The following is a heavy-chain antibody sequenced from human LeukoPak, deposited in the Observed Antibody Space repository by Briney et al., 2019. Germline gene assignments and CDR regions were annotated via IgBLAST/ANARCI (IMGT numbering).Heavy chain of an antibody. J-gene: IGHJ4*02. CDR1: GYNFTIYG. CDR3: AREGDYYDSSARFDY. CDR2: ISAYNGNT. D-gene: IGHD3-22*01. Sequence: ASLNDSCKSSGYNFTIYGISWERQAPGQGLEWMGWISAYNGNTNYAQKLQGRVTMTTDTSTSTAYMELRSLRSDDTAVYYCAREGDYYDSSARFDYWGQGTLVTVSS. V-gene: IGHV1-18*01.